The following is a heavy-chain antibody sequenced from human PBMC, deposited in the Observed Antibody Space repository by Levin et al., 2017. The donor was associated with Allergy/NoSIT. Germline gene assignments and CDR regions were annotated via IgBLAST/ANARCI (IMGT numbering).Heavy chain of an antibody. J-gene: IGHJ6*02. V-gene: IGHV1-69*06. CDR2: IIPIFGTA. D-gene: IGHD5-18*01. Sequence: KISCKASGGTFSSYAISWVRQAPGQGLEWMGGIIPIFGTANYAQKFQGRVTITADKSTSTAYMELSSLRSEDTAVYYCARGIQLWFNSYYYYGMDVWGQGTTVTVSS. CDR3: ARGIQLWFNSYYYYGMDV. CDR1: GGTFSSYA.